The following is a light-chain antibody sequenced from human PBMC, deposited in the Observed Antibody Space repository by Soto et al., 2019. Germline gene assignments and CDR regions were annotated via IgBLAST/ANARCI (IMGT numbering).Light chain of an antibody. V-gene: IGLV6-57*02. CDR2: EDN. Sequence: NFMLTQPHSVSESPGKTVTISCTGSSGSIASNYVQWYQQRPGSAPTTVIYEDNQRPSGVPDRFSGSIDSSSNSASLTISGLKPEDEADYYCQSYDSSNVVFGGGTKVTVL. J-gene: IGLJ2*01. CDR3: QSYDSSNVV. CDR1: SGSIASNY.